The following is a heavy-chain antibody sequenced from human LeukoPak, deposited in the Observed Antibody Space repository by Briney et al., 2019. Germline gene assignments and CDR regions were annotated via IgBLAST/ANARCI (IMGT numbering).Heavy chain of an antibody. Sequence: SDTLSLTCTVSGGSSSIYYWNWIRQPPGKGLELIGYIYNSGSSTIYNPALKSRVTISVDTSKNQFSLRLSSVTAADTAVYFCVRDRELTYWGQGTLVTVSS. CDR1: GGSSSIYY. D-gene: IGHD3-10*01. CDR2: IYNSGSST. CDR3: VRDRELTY. J-gene: IGHJ4*02. V-gene: IGHV4-59*03.